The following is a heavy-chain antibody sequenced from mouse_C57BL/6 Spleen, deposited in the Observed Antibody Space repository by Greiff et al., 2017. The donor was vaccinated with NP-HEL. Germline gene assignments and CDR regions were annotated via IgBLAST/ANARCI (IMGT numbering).Heavy chain of an antibody. CDR1: GYAFSSSW. CDR3: ARGRYDYDETAWFAY. V-gene: IGHV1-82*01. CDR2: IYPGDGDT. J-gene: IGHJ3*01. Sequence: VQLQQSGPELVKPGASVKISCKASGYAFSSSWMNWVKQRPGKGLEWIGRIYPGDGDTNYNGKFKGKATLTADKSSSTAYMQLSSLTSEDSAVYFCARGRYDYDETAWFAYWGQGTLVTVSA. D-gene: IGHD2-4*01.